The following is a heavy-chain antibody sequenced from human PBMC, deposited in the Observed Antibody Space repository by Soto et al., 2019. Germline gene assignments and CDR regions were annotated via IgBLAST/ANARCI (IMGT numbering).Heavy chain of an antibody. D-gene: IGHD1-26*01. CDR2: ISDTSSSYI. Sequence: EVQLVESGGGLVKPGGSLKISCAVSGFTFSTYSMNWVRQAPGKGLEWVSSISDTSSSYIYYADSVKGRFTISRDNAKNSLYLQMSSLRVEDTAVYYCARAHSGTCLIDYWGQGTLVTVSS. CDR1: GFTFSTYS. CDR3: ARAHSGTCLIDY. J-gene: IGHJ4*02. V-gene: IGHV3-21*01.